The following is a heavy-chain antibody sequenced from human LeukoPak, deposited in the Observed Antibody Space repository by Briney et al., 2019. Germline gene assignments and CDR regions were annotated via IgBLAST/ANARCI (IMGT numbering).Heavy chain of an antibody. CDR3: ASYRYSYDSSGYFDY. CDR2: IYHSGST. Sequence: PSETLSLTCTVSDGSISSYYWSWIRQPPGKGLEWIGYIYHSGSTNYNPSLKSRVTISVDTSKNQFSLKLSSVTAADTAVYYCASYRYSYDSSGYFDYWGQGTLVTVSS. D-gene: IGHD3-22*01. CDR1: DGSISSYY. J-gene: IGHJ4*02. V-gene: IGHV4-59*01.